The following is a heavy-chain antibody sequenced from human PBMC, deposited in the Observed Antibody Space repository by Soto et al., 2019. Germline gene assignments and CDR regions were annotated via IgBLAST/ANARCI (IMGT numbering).Heavy chain of an antibody. V-gene: IGHV3-23*01. J-gene: IGHJ6*02. CDR3: AKGRAPFLGRGMDV. CDR2: LSGTGGTT. CDR1: GFTFSSYA. Sequence: EVQLLESGGGLVQPGGSLRLSCEASGFTFSSYAMSWVHHAAGKGLEWVSDLSGTGGTTYYADSVKGRFTISRDSSKNTLYLQRNSLRAEDTAVYYCAKGRAPFLGRGMDVWGQGTTVTVSS.